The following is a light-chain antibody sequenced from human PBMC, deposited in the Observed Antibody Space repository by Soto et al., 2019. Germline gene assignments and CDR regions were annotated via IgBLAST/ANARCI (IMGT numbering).Light chain of an antibody. CDR3: QQYGNSRT. CDR1: QSVSSSY. V-gene: IGKV3-20*01. Sequence: EIVLTQSPGTLSLSPGKRTTLSCRASQSVSSSYLAWYQQKPGQAPRLLIYGASSRATGIPDRFSGSGSGTDFTLTISRLEPEDFPVYYCQQYGNSRTFGQGTKVEIK. J-gene: IGKJ1*01. CDR2: GAS.